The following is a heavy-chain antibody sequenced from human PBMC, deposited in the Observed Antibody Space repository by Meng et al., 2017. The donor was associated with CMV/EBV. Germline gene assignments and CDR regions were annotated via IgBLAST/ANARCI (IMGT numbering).Heavy chain of an antibody. J-gene: IGHJ3*02. CDR3: AREFFNWNYSVVAFDI. Sequence: GGSLGLSCAASGFTFSSYAMHWVRQAPGKGLEWVAVISYDGSNKYYADSVKGRFTISRDNSKNTLYLQMNSLRAEDTAVYYCAREFFNWNYSVVAFDIWGQGTMVTVSS. V-gene: IGHV3-30*04. CDR1: GFTFSSYA. CDR2: ISYDGSNK. D-gene: IGHD1-7*01.